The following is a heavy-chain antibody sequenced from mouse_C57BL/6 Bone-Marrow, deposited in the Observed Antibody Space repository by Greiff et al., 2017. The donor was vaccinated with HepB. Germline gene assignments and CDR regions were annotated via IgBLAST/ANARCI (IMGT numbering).Heavy chain of an antibody. V-gene: IGHV5-6*01. Sequence: EVKLMESGGDLVKPGGSLKLSCAASGFTFSSYGMSWVRQTPDKRLEWVATISSGGSYTYYPDSVKGRFTISRDNAKNTLYLQMSSLKSEDTAMYYCARHNYGYWYFDVWGTGTTVTVSS. CDR3: ARHNYGYWYFDV. CDR1: GFTFSSYG. D-gene: IGHD1-1*01. CDR2: ISSGGSYT. J-gene: IGHJ1*03.